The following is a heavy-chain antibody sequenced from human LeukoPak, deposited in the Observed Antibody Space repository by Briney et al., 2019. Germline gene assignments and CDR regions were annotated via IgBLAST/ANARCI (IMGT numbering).Heavy chain of an antibody. V-gene: IGHV3-23*01. CDR1: GFTFSSYG. CDR2: ISGSGGST. CDR3: ARPKHYYYYMDV. J-gene: IGHJ6*03. Sequence: SGGSLRLSCAASGFTFSSYGMSWVRQAPGKGLEWVSAISGSGGSTYYADSVKGRFTISRDNAKNSLYLQMNSLRAEDTAVYYCARPKHYYYYMDVWGKGTTVTISS.